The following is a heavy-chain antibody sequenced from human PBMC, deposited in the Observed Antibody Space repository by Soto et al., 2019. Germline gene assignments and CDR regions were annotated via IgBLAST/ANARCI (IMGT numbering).Heavy chain of an antibody. D-gene: IGHD2-21*01. CDR1: GGTFSSYT. J-gene: IGHJ4*02. CDR3: ASTEGETYFDY. V-gene: IGHV1-69*02. CDR2: IIPILGIA. Sequence: QVQLVQSGAEVKKPGSSVKVSCKASGGTFSSYTISWVRQAPGQGLEWMGRIIPILGIANYAQKFQGRVTITADKSTSTAYVELSSLRSEDTAVYYCASTEGETYFDYWGQGTLVTVSS.